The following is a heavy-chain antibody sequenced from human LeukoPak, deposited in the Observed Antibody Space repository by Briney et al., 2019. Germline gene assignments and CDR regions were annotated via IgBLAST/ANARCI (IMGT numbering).Heavy chain of an antibody. V-gene: IGHV3-23*01. Sequence: GGSLSLSCATSGFTFSSYAMSWVRQAGGKGLEWVSAISGSGGSTYYADSVKGRFTISRDNSKNTLYLQMSSLRAEDTAVYCCAKPKDNSLYCFDYWGQGTLVTVSS. CDR3: AKPKDNSLYCFDY. J-gene: IGHJ4*02. D-gene: IGHD1-20*01. CDR2: ISGSGGST. CDR1: GFTFSSYA.